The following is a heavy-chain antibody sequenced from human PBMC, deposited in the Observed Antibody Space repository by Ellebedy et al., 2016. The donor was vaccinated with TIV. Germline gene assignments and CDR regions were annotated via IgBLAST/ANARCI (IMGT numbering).Heavy chain of an antibody. CDR2: IYPGDSDT. V-gene: IGHV5-51*01. CDR3: ARLFVPRAVASYYFDY. J-gene: IGHJ4*02. D-gene: IGHD6-19*01. CDR1: GYSFTSYW. Sequence: GESLKISXKGSGYSFTSYWIGWVRQMPGKGLEWMGIIYPGDSDTRYSPSFQGQVTISADKSISTAYLQWRSLKASDTAMYYCARLFVPRAVASYYFDYWGQGTLVTVSS.